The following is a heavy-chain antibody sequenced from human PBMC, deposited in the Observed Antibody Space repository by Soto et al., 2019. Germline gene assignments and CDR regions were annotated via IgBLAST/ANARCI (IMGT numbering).Heavy chain of an antibody. D-gene: IGHD2-15*01. CDR2: INAGNGNT. Sequence: ASVKVSCQASAYTFTSYAIHWVRQAPGQRLEWMGWINAGNGNTKYSQKFQGRVTITRDTSASTAYMELSSLRSEDTAVYYCARGGAAKSYAFDIWGQGTMVTVSS. CDR1: AYTFTSYA. J-gene: IGHJ3*02. CDR3: ARGGAAKSYAFDI. V-gene: IGHV1-3*01.